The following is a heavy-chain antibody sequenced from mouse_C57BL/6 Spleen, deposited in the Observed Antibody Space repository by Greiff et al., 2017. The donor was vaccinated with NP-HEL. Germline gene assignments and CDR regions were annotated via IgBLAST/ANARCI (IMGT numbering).Heavy chain of an antibody. J-gene: IGHJ1*03. V-gene: IGHV1-18*01. CDR1: GYTFTDYI. CDR3: ARSRGNWYFDV. Sequence: VQLQQSGPELVKPGAVVKIPCKASGYTFTDYIMDWVKQSHGKSLEWIGDINPNNGGTIYNQKFKGKATLTVDKSSSTAYMELRSLTSEDTAVYYCARSRGNWYFDVWGTGTTVTVSS. CDR2: INPNNGGT.